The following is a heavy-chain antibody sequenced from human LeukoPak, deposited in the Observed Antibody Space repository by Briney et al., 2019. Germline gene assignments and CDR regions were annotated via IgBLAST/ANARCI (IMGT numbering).Heavy chain of an antibody. CDR3: ARGHQIAVAGNFDY. Sequence: ASVKVSCKASGYTFTSYDINWVRQATGQGLEWMGWMNPNSGNTGYAQKFQGRVTMTRNTSISTAYMGLSSLRSEDTAVYYCARGHQIAVAGNFDYWGQGTLVTVSS. J-gene: IGHJ4*02. D-gene: IGHD6-19*01. CDR1: GYTFTSYD. CDR2: MNPNSGNT. V-gene: IGHV1-8*01.